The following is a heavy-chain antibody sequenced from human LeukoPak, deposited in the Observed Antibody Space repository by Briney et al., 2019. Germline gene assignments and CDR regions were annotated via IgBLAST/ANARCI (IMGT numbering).Heavy chain of an antibody. D-gene: IGHD6-19*01. CDR1: GYTFTSYG. CDR3: ARGGSGWTENWFDP. CDR2: ISAYNGNT. Sequence: ASVKVSCKASGYTFTSYGISWVRQAPGQGLEWMGWISAYNGNTNYAQKLQGRVTMTRDTSTSTVYMELSSLRSEDTAVYYCARGGSGWTENWFDPWGQGTLVTVSS. V-gene: IGHV1-18*01. J-gene: IGHJ5*02.